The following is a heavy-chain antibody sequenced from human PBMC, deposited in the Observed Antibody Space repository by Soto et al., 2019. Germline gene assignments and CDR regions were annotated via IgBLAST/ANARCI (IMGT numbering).Heavy chain of an antibody. CDR2: ISAGGNTK. V-gene: IGHV3-30*18. Sequence: QVQLVESGGGVVQPGTSLRLACAASGFTLSNIGMQWVRQAPGKGLEWVAVISAGGNTKYYADSVKGRFTISRDNSKNTLFLQMNSLRNEYTAVYYCAKESGGERYTAYFDLWGQGTLVTVSA. CDR1: GFTLSNIG. CDR3: AKESGGERYTAYFDL. D-gene: IGHD2-21*01. J-gene: IGHJ4*02.